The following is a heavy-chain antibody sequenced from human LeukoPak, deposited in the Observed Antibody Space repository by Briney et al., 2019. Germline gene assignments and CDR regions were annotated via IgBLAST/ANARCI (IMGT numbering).Heavy chain of an antibody. CDR3: VRLWDNSGFFGY. Sequence: GGSLTLSCVASGFTFSNQWMSWVRQAPGKGLEWVANIQKDGSEKHYVASVEGRFTISRDNAENSLFLQLNSLRADDTAVYYCVRLWDNSGFFGYWGQGALVTVSS. J-gene: IGHJ4*02. D-gene: IGHD3-22*01. CDR2: IQKDGSEK. CDR1: GFTFSNQW. V-gene: IGHV3-7*01.